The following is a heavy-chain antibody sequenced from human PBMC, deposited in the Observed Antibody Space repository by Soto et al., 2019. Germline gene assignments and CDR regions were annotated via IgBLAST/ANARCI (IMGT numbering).Heavy chain of an antibody. CDR3: ARVFLLRQQLVNFDY. J-gene: IGHJ4*02. CDR1: GYTFTGYY. V-gene: IGHV1-2*02. CDR2: INPNSGGT. Sequence: ASVKVSCKASGYTFTGYYMHWVRQAPGQGLEWMGWINPNSGGTNYAQKFQGRVTMTRDTSISTAYMELSRLRSDDTAVYYCARVFLLRQQLVNFDYWGQGTLVT. D-gene: IGHD6-13*01.